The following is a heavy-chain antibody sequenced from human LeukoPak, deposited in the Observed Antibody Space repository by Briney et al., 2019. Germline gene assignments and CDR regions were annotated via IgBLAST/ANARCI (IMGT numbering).Heavy chain of an antibody. J-gene: IGHJ3*02. CDR3: AKVSAGGSSLYDAFDI. Sequence: KSGGSLRLSCATSGFTFSTYSMNWVRQAPGKGLEWVSCISSSSNYIYYADSMKGRFTISRDNAKNSLYLQMNSLRAEGTAVYYCAKVSAGGSSLYDAFDIWGQGTMVTVSS. V-gene: IGHV3-21*01. D-gene: IGHD1-26*01. CDR1: GFTFSTYS. CDR2: ISSSSNYI.